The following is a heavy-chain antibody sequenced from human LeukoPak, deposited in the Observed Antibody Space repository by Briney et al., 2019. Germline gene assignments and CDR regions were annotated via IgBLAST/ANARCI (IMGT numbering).Heavy chain of an antibody. J-gene: IGHJ5*02. D-gene: IGHD3-16*01. V-gene: IGHV4-61*02. Sequence: SETLSLTCTVSGVSISSGSYYWSWIRQPAGKGLEWIGRIYTSGSTNYNSSLKSRVTISVDTSKNQFSLKLSSVTAADTAVYYCANTYVGSDWFDPWGQGTLVTVSS. CDR2: IYTSGST. CDR1: GVSISSGSYY. CDR3: ANTYVGSDWFDP.